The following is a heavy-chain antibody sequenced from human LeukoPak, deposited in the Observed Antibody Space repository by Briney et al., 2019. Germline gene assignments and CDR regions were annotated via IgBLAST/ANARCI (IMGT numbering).Heavy chain of an antibody. Sequence: TETLSLTCTVSGGSISSYYWSWIRQPPGKGLEWIGYIYHSGSTYYNPSLKSRVTISVDRSKNQFSLKLSSVTAADTAVYYCAREGAAGLDYWGQGTLVTVSS. V-gene: IGHV4-59*12. D-gene: IGHD6-25*01. CDR1: GGSISSYY. CDR2: IYHSGST. J-gene: IGHJ4*02. CDR3: AREGAAGLDY.